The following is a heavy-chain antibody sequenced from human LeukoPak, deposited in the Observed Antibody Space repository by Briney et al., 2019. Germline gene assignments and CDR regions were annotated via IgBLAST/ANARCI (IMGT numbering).Heavy chain of an antibody. D-gene: IGHD3-10*01. CDR1: GGSFGGYY. CDR2: INHSGST. Sequence: SSETLSLTCAVYGGSFGGYYWSWIRQPPGKGLEWIGEINHSGSTNYNPSLKSRVTISVDTSKNQFSLKLSSVTAADTAVYYCASQGIGEEDYWGQGTLVTVSS. V-gene: IGHV4-34*01. CDR3: ASQGIGEEDY. J-gene: IGHJ4*02.